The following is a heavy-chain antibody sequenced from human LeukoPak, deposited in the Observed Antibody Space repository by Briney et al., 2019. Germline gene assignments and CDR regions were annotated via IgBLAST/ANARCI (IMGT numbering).Heavy chain of an antibody. J-gene: IGHJ4*02. CDR3: ARDQGSLTRSWYTGY. CDR1: GDTFTGYH. CDR2: INPYSGDT. V-gene: IGHV1-2*06. D-gene: IGHD6-13*01. Sequence: ASVKVSCKASGDTFTGYHIHCVRQAPGQGLEWMGRINPYSGDTNFAQKFQGRVTMNRDTSITTAYMDLSSLTPDDTAVYFCARDQGSLTRSWYTGYWGQGTQVTVSS.